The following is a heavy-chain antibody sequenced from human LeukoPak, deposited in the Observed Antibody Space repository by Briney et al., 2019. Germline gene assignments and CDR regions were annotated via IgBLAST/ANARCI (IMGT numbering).Heavy chain of an antibody. V-gene: IGHV3-21*01. CDR2: ISSSSSYI. Sequence: PGGSLRLSCAASGFTFSSYSVNWVRQAPGKGLEWVSSISSSSSYIYYADSVKGRFTISRDNAKNSLYLQMNSLRAEDTAVYYCADYCSGGSCHSNWGQGTLVTVSS. J-gene: IGHJ4*02. CDR3: ADYCSGGSCHSN. D-gene: IGHD2-15*01. CDR1: GFTFSSYS.